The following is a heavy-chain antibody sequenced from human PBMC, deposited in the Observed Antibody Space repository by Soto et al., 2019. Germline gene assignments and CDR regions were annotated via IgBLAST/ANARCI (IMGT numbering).Heavy chain of an antibody. V-gene: IGHV3-23*01. J-gene: IGHJ4*02. CDR3: ATEMGATQGPFDN. D-gene: IGHD1-26*01. Sequence: GSLRLSCVVSVFPFGANAMSWVRQAPGKGLEWVSGLSNTGRRTSYADSVKGRFNISRDNSENTVYLQMNSLRVEDTAVYYCATEMGATQGPFDNWGQGTLVTVSS. CDR2: LSNTGRRT. CDR1: VFPFGANA.